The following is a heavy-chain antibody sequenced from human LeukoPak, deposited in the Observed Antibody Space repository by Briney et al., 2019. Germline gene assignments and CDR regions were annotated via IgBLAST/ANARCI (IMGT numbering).Heavy chain of an antibody. CDR1: GFTFSSYS. CDR2: ISGSGFTT. CDR3: AKESDSSGYYYYYFDD. D-gene: IGHD3-22*01. J-gene: IGHJ4*02. Sequence: GGSLRLSCAASGFTFSSYSMNWVRQAPGKGLEWVSAISGSGFTTYYADSVKGRFTISRDNSKNTLYLQMNSLRAEDTAVYYCAKESDSSGYYYYYFDDWGQGTLVTVSS. V-gene: IGHV3-23*01.